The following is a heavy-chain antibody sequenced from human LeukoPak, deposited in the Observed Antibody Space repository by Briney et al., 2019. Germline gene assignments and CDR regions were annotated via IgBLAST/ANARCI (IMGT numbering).Heavy chain of an antibody. CDR3: ARGSSGWYIDY. Sequence: ASVKVSCKASGYTFTGYYMNWVRQAPGQGLERMGWINPNSGGTNYAQEFQGRVTMTRDTSISTAYMELSRLRSDDTAVYYCARGSSGWYIDYWGQGTLVTVSS. V-gene: IGHV1-2*02. J-gene: IGHJ4*02. CDR2: INPNSGGT. D-gene: IGHD6-19*01. CDR1: GYTFTGYY.